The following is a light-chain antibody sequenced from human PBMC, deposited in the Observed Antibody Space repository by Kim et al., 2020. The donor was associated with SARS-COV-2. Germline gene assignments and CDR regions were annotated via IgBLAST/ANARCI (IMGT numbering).Light chain of an antibody. CDR1: QSISSY. CDR3: QQSYSTPLT. J-gene: IGKJ4*01. V-gene: IGKV1-39*01. CDR2: AAS. Sequence: ASVGDRFTITCRSSQSISSYLNWYHQKPGKAPKLLIYAASSLQSGVPSRFSGSGSGTDFTLTISSLQPEDFATYYCQQSYSTPLTFGGGTKVDIK.